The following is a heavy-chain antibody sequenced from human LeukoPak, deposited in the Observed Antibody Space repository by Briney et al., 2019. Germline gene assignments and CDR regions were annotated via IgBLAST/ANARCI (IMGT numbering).Heavy chain of an antibody. Sequence: SVKVSCKASGGTFSSYAISWVRQAPGQGLEWMGRIIPILGIANYAQKFQGRVTITADKSTCTAYMELSSLRSEDTAVYYCARGGSYYGSGKDWFDPWGQGTLVTVSS. CDR3: ARGGSYYGSGKDWFDP. CDR2: IIPILGIA. CDR1: GGTFSSYA. V-gene: IGHV1-69*04. D-gene: IGHD3-10*01. J-gene: IGHJ5*02.